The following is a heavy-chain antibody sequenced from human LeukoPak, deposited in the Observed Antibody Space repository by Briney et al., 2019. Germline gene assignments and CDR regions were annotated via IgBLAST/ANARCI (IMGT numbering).Heavy chain of an antibody. CDR1: GFTFSSYG. J-gene: IGHJ6*04. CDR2: ISGSGRST. V-gene: IGHV3-23*01. CDR3: AKDIRAQLWRTCYYGMDV. D-gene: IGHD5-24*01. Sequence: GGSLRLSCVASGFTFSSYGVSWVRQATGKGLEWVSVISGSGRSTDYADSVKGRFTISRDNSKDTVYLQMNSLRAEDAAVYYCAKDIRAQLWRTCYYGMDVWSEGTTVTVSS.